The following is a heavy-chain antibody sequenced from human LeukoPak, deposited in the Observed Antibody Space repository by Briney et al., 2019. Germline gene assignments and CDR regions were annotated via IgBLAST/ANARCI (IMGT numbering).Heavy chain of an antibody. Sequence: SETLSLTCTVSGYSISSGYYWGWIRQPPGKGLEWIVTIYHSGSTYYNPSLKSRVTISVDTPKNQFALKLRSVTATHTAVYYCARTRYYYNSRSYGAPYYFDYWGQGTLVTVSS. CDR1: GYSISSGYY. CDR3: ARTRYYYNSRSYGAPYYFDY. J-gene: IGHJ4*02. CDR2: IYHSGST. V-gene: IGHV4-38-2*02. D-gene: IGHD3-10*01.